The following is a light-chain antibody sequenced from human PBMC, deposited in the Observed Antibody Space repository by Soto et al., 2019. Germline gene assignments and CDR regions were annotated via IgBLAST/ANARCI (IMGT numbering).Light chain of an antibody. CDR3: SSKTTRSPYL. V-gene: IGLV2-14*01. J-gene: IGLJ1*01. Sequence: QSALTQPASVSGSPGQSITISCSGTISDVGGYDFVSWYQQHPGKAPKLIIFEVSNRPSGVSNRFSGSKSGDTASLTISGLQAEDEADYYWSSKTTRSPYLFGTGPKVTVL. CDR1: ISDVGGYDF. CDR2: EVS.